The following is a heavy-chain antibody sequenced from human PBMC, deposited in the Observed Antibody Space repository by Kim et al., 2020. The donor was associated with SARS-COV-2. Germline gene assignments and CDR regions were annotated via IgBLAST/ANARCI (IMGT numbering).Heavy chain of an antibody. CDR1: GFTFSSYA. J-gene: IGHJ6*02. V-gene: IGHV3-30*04. CDR3: ARELVTNVGYYGMDV. CDR2: ISYDGSNK. D-gene: IGHD2-21*02. Sequence: GGSLRLSCAASGFTFSSYAMHWVRQAPGKGLEWVAVISYDGSNKYYADSVKGRFTISRDNSKNTLYLQMNSLRAEDTAVYYCARELVTNVGYYGMDVWGQGPTVTVSS.